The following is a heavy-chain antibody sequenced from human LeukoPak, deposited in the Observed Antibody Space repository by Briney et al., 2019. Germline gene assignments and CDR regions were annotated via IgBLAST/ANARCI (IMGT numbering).Heavy chain of an antibody. Sequence: ASVKVSCKASGYTFTGYYMHWVRQAPGQGLEWMGRINPNSGGTNYAQKFQGRATMTRDTSISTAYMELSRLRSDDTAVYYCARPPMKSSLRVWFDPWGQGTLVTVSS. CDR2: INPNSGGT. CDR3: ARPPMKSSLRVWFDP. J-gene: IGHJ5*02. CDR1: GYTFTGYY. V-gene: IGHV1-2*06.